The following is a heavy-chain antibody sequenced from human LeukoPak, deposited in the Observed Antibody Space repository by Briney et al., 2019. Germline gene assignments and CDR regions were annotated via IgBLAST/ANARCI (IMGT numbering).Heavy chain of an antibody. CDR3: ARIGYRSSSLDY. D-gene: IGHD6-13*01. CDR2: IKEDGSTR. V-gene: IGHV3-7*04. CDR1: GFTFSNYW. Sequence: PGGSLRPSCAASGFTFSNYWMTWARQAPGKGLEWVANIKEDGSTRYLVDSVKGRFTISRDNARNSVYLQMNSLRAEDTAVYYCARIGYRSSSLDYWGQGNLVTVSS. J-gene: IGHJ4*02.